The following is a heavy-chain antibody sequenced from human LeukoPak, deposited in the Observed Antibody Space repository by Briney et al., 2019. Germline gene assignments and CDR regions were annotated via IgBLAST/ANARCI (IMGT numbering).Heavy chain of an antibody. Sequence: ASGEVSCKPARHTFSRYGISWVRRAPGLRLEWMGGIRAYNGDADYAQKLQGRGAMTTDTSTSKAYMSLRSLISDDTAVYSCASACWDTAMLTCLRYWGQGTLVTVSS. J-gene: IGHJ4*02. CDR2: IRAYNGDA. D-gene: IGHD5-18*01. V-gene: IGHV1-18*01. CDR1: RHTFSRYG. CDR3: ASACWDTAMLTCLRY.